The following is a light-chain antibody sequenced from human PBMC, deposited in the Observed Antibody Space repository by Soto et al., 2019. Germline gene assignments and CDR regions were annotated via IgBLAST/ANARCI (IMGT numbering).Light chain of an antibody. J-gene: IGLJ3*02. V-gene: IGLV3-21*02. CDR1: NIGDEP. Sequence: SYELTQPPSVSVAPGQTARLTCGGDNIGDEPVHWYQERPRQAPVLVVYDDSDRPSGIPERFTGSNSGNTATLTISRVEAGDEADYYCQVWDSSTDHGVFGGGTKVTVL. CDR2: DDS. CDR3: QVWDSSTDHGV.